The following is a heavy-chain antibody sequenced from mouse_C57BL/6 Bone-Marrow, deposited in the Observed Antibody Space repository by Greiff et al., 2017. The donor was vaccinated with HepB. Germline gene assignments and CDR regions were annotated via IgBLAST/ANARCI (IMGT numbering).Heavy chain of an antibody. D-gene: IGHD1-1*01. CDR2: IYPRSGNT. CDR1: GYTFTSYG. Sequence: VQLQQSGAELARPGASVKLSCKASGYTFTSYGISWVKQRTGQGLEWIGEIYPRSGNTYYNEKFKGKATLTADKSSSTAYMELCSLTSEDSAVYFCARRGVYYYGSSYYFDYWGQGTTLTVSS. V-gene: IGHV1-81*01. CDR3: ARRGVYYYGSSYYFDY. J-gene: IGHJ2*01.